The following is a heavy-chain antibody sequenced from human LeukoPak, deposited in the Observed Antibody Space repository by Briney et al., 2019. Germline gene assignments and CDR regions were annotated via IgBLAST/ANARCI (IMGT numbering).Heavy chain of an antibody. CDR2: INHSGST. J-gene: IGHJ5*02. CDR1: GGSFSGYY. Sequence: PSETLSLTCAVYGGSFSGYYWSWIRQPPGKGLEWIGEINHSGSTNYNPSLKSRVTISVDTSKNQFSLKLSSVTAADTAVYYCARVCFEYRLLSRTNWFDPWGQGTLVTVSS. CDR3: ARVCFEYRLLSRTNWFDP. D-gene: IGHD2-2*01. V-gene: IGHV4-34*01.